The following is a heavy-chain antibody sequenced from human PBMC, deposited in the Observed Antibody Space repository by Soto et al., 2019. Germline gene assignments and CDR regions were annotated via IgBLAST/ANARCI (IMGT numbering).Heavy chain of an antibody. CDR1: GGSISSGGYS. CDR3: ARDYYGMDV. Sequence: SETLSLTCTVSGGSISSGGYSWTWLRQSPGKGLEWIGYTYQSGSAFYNPSLKSRVTISVDRSKNQFYLNLTSVTAAATAVYYCARDYYGMDVWGQGTTVIVSS. V-gene: IGHV4-30-2*06. J-gene: IGHJ6*02. CDR2: TYQSGSA.